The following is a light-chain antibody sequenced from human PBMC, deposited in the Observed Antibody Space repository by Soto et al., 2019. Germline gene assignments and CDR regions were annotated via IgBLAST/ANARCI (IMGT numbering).Light chain of an antibody. Sequence: QPVLTQPPSVSGAPGQRVTISCTGSSSNIGAGYDVHWYQQLPGTAPKLLIYDNTNRPSGVPDRFSGSKSGTSASLAITGLQAEDEADYYCQSYDNSLSGSYVFGTGTKVTVL. J-gene: IGLJ1*01. V-gene: IGLV1-40*01. CDR2: DNT. CDR3: QSYDNSLSGSYV. CDR1: SSNIGAGYD.